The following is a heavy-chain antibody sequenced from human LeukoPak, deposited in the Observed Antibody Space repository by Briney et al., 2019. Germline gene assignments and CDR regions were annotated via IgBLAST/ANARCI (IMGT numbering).Heavy chain of an antibody. CDR3: ARVVAAAGTKSYYYYYYYVDV. J-gene: IGHJ6*03. D-gene: IGHD6-13*01. CDR2: INPDSGGT. V-gene: IGHV1-2*02. Sequence: GASVKVSCQASGYTFTGYYMHWVRQAPGQGLEWMGWINPDSGGTNFAQKFQGRVTMTRDTSITTAYMELSRLRSDDTAVYYCARVVAAAGTKSYYYYYYYVDVWGKGTTVTVSS. CDR1: GYTFTGYY.